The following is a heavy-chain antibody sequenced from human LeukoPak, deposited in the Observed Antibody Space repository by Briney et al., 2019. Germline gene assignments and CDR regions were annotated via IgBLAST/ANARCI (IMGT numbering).Heavy chain of an antibody. J-gene: IGHJ4*02. CDR3: VKDSRIVVVPAAPTLDY. CDR2: ISFDATNK. CDR1: GFTFSSYG. V-gene: IGHV3-30*18. Sequence: PGRSLRLSCAASGFTFSSYGMHWVRQAPGKGLEWVAVISFDATNKYYADSVKGRFTISRDNSKNTLYLQMNSLRAEDTAVYYCVKDSRIVVVPAAPTLDYWGQGTLVTVSS. D-gene: IGHD2-2*01.